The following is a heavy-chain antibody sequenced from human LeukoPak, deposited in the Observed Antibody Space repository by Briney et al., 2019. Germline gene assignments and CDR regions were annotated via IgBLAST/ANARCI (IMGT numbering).Heavy chain of an antibody. V-gene: IGHV3-48*04. D-gene: IGHD3-22*01. Sequence: GGSLRLSCAASGFTFSSYSMNWVRQAPGKGLEWVSYISSSSSTIYYADSVKGRFTISRDNAKNSLYLQMNSPRAEDTAVYYCARGYYYDSSGYPEEFDYWGQGTLVTVSS. CDR2: ISSSSSTI. CDR3: ARGYYYDSSGYPEEFDY. J-gene: IGHJ4*02. CDR1: GFTFSSYS.